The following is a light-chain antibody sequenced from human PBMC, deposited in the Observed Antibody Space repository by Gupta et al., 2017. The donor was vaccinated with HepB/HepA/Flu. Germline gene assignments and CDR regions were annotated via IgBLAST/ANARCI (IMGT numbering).Light chain of an antibody. CDR3: MENLQAPFT. CDR2: LGS. CDR1: QSLLHSNGNNY. J-gene: IGKJ3*01. V-gene: IGKV2-28*01. Sequence: DIVMTQSPLSLPVTPGESASISCRSSQSLLHSNGNNYLVWFAQKPGQSPQLLIYLGSNRASGVPDRFSGSGSGTDFTLKINRVEAEDVGVYYCMENLQAPFTFGPGTKVDVK.